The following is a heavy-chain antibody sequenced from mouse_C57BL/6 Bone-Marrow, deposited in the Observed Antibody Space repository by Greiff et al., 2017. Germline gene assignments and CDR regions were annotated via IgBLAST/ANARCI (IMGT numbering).Heavy chain of an antibody. CDR2: IYPGDGDT. J-gene: IGHJ2*01. CDR1: GYAFSSSW. CDR3: ARSEGYYDHYYFDY. V-gene: IGHV1-82*01. Sequence: QVQLQQSGPELVKPGASVKISCKASGYAFSSSWMNWVKQRPGKGLEWIGRIYPGDGDTNYNGKFKGKATLTADKSSSTAYMQLSSLTSEDSAVYFCARSEGYYDHYYFDYWGQGTTLTVSS. D-gene: IGHD2-4*01.